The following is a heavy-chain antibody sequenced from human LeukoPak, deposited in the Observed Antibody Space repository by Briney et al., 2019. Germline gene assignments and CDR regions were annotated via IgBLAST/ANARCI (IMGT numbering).Heavy chain of an antibody. D-gene: IGHD3-22*01. Sequence: PGASLTLSCAASGFTFSSYAMSWVRQAPGKGLEWVSAISGSGGSTYYADSVKGRFTISRDNSKNTLYLQMNSLRAEDTAVYYCAKELRPYDSSGPDYWGQGTLVTVSS. V-gene: IGHV3-23*01. J-gene: IGHJ4*02. CDR1: GFTFSSYA. CDR3: AKELRPYDSSGPDY. CDR2: ISGSGGST.